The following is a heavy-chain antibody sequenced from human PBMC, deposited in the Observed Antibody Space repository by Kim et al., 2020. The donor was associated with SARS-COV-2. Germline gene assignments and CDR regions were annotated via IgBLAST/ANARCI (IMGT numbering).Heavy chain of an antibody. CDR3: ARESRSGSYYVY. D-gene: IGHD1-26*01. J-gene: IGHJ4*02. Sequence: NDAQKLQGRVTMTTDTSTSTAYMELRSLRSDDTAVYYCARESRSGSYYVYWGQGTLVTVSS. V-gene: IGHV1-18*01.